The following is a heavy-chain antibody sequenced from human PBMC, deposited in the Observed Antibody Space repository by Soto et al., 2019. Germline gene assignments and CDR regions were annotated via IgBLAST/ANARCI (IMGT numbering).Heavy chain of an antibody. Sequence: PSETLSLTCTVSGASISSSYRSWIRQSPERGLEWIAYVYHTGATNYNPSPKSRVTISLDTSKGQFSLNLTSLTTADTAVYFCARGGNRYSNVASGVGGFDYWGPGSLVTVSS. CDR1: GASISSSY. CDR2: VYHTGAT. V-gene: IGHV4-59*01. CDR3: ARGGNRYSNVASGVGGFDY. D-gene: IGHD5-12*01. J-gene: IGHJ4*02.